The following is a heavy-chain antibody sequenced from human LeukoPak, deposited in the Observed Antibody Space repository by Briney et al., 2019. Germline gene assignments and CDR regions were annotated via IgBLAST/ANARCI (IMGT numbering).Heavy chain of an antibody. CDR3: ARVPSGYYVDY. J-gene: IGHJ4*02. Sequence: PSETLSLTCAVSGYSISSGYYWGWIRQPPGKGLEWIGSIYHSGSTYYNPSLKSRVTISVDTSKNQFSLKLSSVTAAGTAVYYCARVPSGYYVDYWGQGTLVTVSS. CDR1: GYSISSGYY. CDR2: IYHSGST. V-gene: IGHV4-38-2*01. D-gene: IGHD3-3*01.